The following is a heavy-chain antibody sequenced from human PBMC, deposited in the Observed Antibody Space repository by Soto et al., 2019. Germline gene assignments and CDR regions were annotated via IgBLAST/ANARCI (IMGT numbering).Heavy chain of an antibody. Sequence: SETLSLTCAVYGGSFSGYYRSWIRQPPGKGLEWIGEINHSGSTNCNPSLKSRVTISVDTSKNQFSLKLSSVTAADTAVYYCAREGYCSGGSCQNWYFDLWGRGTLVTVSS. J-gene: IGHJ2*01. D-gene: IGHD2-15*01. V-gene: IGHV4-34*01. CDR3: AREGYCSGGSCQNWYFDL. CDR1: GGSFSGYY. CDR2: INHSGST.